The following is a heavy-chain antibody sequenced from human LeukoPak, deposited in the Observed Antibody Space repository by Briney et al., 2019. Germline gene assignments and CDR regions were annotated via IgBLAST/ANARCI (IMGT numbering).Heavy chain of an antibody. V-gene: IGHV2-5*01. CDR3: AQDSSGYAQRFDP. CDR1: GGSISSGGYY. J-gene: IGHJ5*02. CDR2: IYWNDDK. D-gene: IGHD3-22*01. Sequence: TLSLTCTVSGGSISSGGYYWSWIRQPPGKALEWLALIYWNDDKRYSPSLKSRLTITKDTSKNQVVLTMTNMDPVDTATYYCAQDSSGYAQRFDPWGQGTLVTVSS.